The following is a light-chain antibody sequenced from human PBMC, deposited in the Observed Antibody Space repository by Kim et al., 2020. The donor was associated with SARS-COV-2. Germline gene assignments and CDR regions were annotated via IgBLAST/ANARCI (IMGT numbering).Light chain of an antibody. CDR1: SLRSYY. V-gene: IGLV3-19*01. J-gene: IGLJ2*01. CDR2: GQN. Sequence: SSELTQDPAVSVALGQTVRITCQGDSLRSYYASWYQQKAGQAPVLVMFGQNNRPSGIPDRFSGSNSGNTGYLTITGAQAEDEADYYCTSRDRSGNRVVFGGGTQLTVL. CDR3: TSRDRSGNRVV.